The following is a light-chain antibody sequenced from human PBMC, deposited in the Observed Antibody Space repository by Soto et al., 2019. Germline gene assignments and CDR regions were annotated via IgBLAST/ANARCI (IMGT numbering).Light chain of an antibody. J-gene: IGLJ1*01. CDR3: SSYTAGGTI. V-gene: IGLV2-14*01. CDR1: SGDVGGYYY. Sequence: QSVLTQPASVSGSPGQSITISCTGTSGDVGGYYYVSWYQQLPGKAPKLMISEVSNRPSGVSNRFSGSKSGNTASLTISGLTAEDEDDYYCSSYTAGGTIFGTGTKVTVL. CDR2: EVS.